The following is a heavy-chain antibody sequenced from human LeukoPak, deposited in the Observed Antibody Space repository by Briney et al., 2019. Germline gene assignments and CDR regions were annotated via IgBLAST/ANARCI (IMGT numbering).Heavy chain of an antibody. V-gene: IGHV4-59*08. CDR1: GDSTSTYY. CDR2: IYYSGST. J-gene: IGHJ4*02. CDR3: ARGGSWIGADY. D-gene: IGHD6-13*01. Sequence: SETLSLTCTVSGDSTSTYYWSWIRQPPGKGLEWIGYIYYSGSTNYNPSLRSRVTISVDTSKNQFSLILSSVSAADTAVYFCARGGSWIGADYWGQGTLVTVSS.